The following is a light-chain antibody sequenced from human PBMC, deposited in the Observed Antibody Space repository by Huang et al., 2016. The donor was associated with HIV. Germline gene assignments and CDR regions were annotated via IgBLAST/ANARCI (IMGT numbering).Light chain of an antibody. CDR1: QNIDTY. J-gene: IGKJ3*01. Sequence: DIQMTQSPSSLSASVGDRVTITCRASQNIDTYLNWYQQKREKAPKLLIYTASSLDGGVPSRFSGSGSGTDFTLTISSLQPEDSATYYCQQSYSTLFTFGPGTTVDIK. CDR3: QQSYSTLFT. CDR2: TAS. V-gene: IGKV1-39*01.